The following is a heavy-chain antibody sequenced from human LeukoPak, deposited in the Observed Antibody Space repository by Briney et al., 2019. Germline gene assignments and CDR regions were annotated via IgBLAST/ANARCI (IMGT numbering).Heavy chain of an antibody. D-gene: IGHD2-2*01. Sequence: GGSLRLSCAASGFTFSRYWMSWVRQAPGKGLERVANIKQDGSEKYYVDSVRGRFTISRDNAKNSLYLQMNSLRAEDTAVYYCARDLLKGFCSGTNCYASPDYWGQGTLVTVSS. CDR3: ARDLLKGFCSGTNCYASPDY. V-gene: IGHV3-7*01. CDR2: IKQDGSEK. CDR1: GFTFSRYW. J-gene: IGHJ4*02.